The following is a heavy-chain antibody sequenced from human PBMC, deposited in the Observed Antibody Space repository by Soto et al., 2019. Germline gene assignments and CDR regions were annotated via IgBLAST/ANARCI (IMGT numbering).Heavy chain of an antibody. CDR2: INPSGGRT. J-gene: IGHJ4*02. CDR1: GYTFSTYY. V-gene: IGHV1-46*01. Sequence: QVQLVQSGAEVKKPGASVKVSCKASGYTFSTYYINWVRQAPGQGLEWMGMINPSGGRTSYAQKFQGRVTMTRDTSTSTVFRELSSLRSEDTAMYYCARTYTTSWPSYFDHGGQGTLVTVSS. CDR3: ARTYTTSWPSYFDH. D-gene: IGHD2-2*01.